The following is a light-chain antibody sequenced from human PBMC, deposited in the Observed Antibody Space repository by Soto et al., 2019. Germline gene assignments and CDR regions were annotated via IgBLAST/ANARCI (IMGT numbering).Light chain of an antibody. J-gene: IGLJ1*01. CDR1: SSDVGGYNY. Sequence: QSVLTQPASVSGSPGQSITISCTGTSSDVGGYNYVSWYQQHPGKAPKLMIYEVSNRPSGVSNRFSGSKSGNTASLTISGLQAEDEADYYCSSYTSSSNYVLGNGTKLTVL. V-gene: IGLV2-14*01. CDR3: SSYTSSSNYV. CDR2: EVS.